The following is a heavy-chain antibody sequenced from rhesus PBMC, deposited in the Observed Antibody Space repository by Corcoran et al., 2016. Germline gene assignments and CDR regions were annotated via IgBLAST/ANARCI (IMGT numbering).Heavy chain of an antibody. J-gene: IGHJ1*01. CDR1: GGSISSSY. D-gene: IGHD3-16*01. V-gene: IGHV4-169*01. CDR3: ARLYSGSYYLAEYCEF. CDR2: IYGSGSST. Sequence: QLQLQESGPGLVKPSETLSVTCAVSGGSISSSYWSWIRQAPGKGLEWSGYIYGSGSSTNYNPSLKSRVTQSVDTSKNQLSLKLSSVTTADTAVYYCARLYSGSYYLAEYCEFWGQGALVTVSS.